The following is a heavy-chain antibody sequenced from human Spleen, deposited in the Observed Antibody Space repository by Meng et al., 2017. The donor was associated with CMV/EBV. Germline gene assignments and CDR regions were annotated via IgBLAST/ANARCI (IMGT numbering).Heavy chain of an antibody. V-gene: IGHV3-66*02. CDR3: ARDIATRPHYYYYAMDV. Sequence: GESLKISCAASGFTFSTYSMNWVRQAPGKGLEWVSVIYSGGSTHYADSVQGRFTISRDNSKNTLSLQMNSLRDEDTAVYYCARDIATRPHYYYYAMDVWGQGTTVTVSS. CDR2: IYSGGST. D-gene: IGHD6-6*01. J-gene: IGHJ6*02. CDR1: GFTFSTYS.